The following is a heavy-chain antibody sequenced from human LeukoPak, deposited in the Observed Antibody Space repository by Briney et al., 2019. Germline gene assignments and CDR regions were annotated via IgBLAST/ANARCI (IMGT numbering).Heavy chain of an antibody. CDR1: GYTFTRHY. J-gene: IGHJ3*02. D-gene: IGHD3-10*01. V-gene: IGHV1-46*01. CDR3: AREKRWFGELGKNDAFDI. Sequence: ASVKVSCKASGYTFTRHYMNWVRQAPGQGLEWMGNINPSSGGTGYAQKFQGRVTMTRDTSTSTAYMELSSLRSEDTAVYYCAREKRWFGELGKNDAFDIWGQGTMVTVSS. CDR2: INPSSGGT.